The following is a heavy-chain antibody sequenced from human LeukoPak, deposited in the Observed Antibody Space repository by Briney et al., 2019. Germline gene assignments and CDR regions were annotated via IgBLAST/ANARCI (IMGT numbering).Heavy chain of an antibody. D-gene: IGHD3-16*01. CDR1: GFTVSSNY. J-gene: IGHJ5*02. CDR2: IYSGGST. V-gene: IGHV3-53*01. Sequence: GGSLRLSCAASGFTVSSNYMSWVRQAPGKGLEWVSIIYSGGSTFYADSVKGRFTISRDNSRNSLFLQMSSLRVEDTAVYYCASQSFARFDPWGQGTLVTVSS. CDR3: ASQSFARFDP.